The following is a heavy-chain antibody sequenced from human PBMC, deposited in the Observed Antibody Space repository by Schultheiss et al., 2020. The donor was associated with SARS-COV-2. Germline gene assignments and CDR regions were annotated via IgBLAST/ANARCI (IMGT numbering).Heavy chain of an antibody. CDR2: INHSGST. J-gene: IGHJ4*02. D-gene: IGHD3-22*01. CDR3: ARARTIDSSGYLWEREFDY. V-gene: IGHV4-34*01. CDR1: GGSISSNY. Sequence: SETLSLTCTVSGGSISSNYWSWIRQPAGKGLEWIGEINHSGSTNYNPSLKSRVTISVDRSKNQFSLKLSSVTAADTAVYYCARARTIDSSGYLWEREFDYWGQGTLVTVSS.